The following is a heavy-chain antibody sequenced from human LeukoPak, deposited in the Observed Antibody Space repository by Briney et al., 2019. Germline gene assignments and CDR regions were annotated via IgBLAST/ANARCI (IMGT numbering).Heavy chain of an antibody. Sequence: SETLSLTCAVYGGSFSGYYWSWIRQPPGKGLEWIGEINHSGSTNYNPSLKSRVTISVDTSKNQFSLKLSSVTAADTAVYYCARRSSYYYDSSGYSGHFDYWGQGTLVTVSS. CDR1: GGSFSGYY. CDR3: ARRSSYYYDSSGYSGHFDY. CDR2: INHSGST. D-gene: IGHD3-22*01. V-gene: IGHV4-34*01. J-gene: IGHJ4*02.